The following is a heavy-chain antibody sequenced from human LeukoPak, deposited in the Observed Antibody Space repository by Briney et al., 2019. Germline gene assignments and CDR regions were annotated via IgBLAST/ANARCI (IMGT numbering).Heavy chain of an antibody. CDR1: GYILTELS. V-gene: IGHV1-24*01. D-gene: IGHD6-13*01. CDR2: FDPEDGET. J-gene: IGHJ6*02. Sequence: ASVKVSCKVSGYILTELSMQWVRQAPGKGLEWMGGFDPEDGETIYAQKFQGRVTMTEDTSTDTAYMELSGLRSEDTAVYYCATVAAAGVWGYGMDVWGQGTTVTVSS. CDR3: ATVAAAGVWGYGMDV.